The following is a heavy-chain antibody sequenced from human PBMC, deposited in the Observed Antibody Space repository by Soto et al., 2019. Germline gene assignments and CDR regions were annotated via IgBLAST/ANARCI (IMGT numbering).Heavy chain of an antibody. CDR2: ISGSGGST. CDR1: GFTFSSYA. D-gene: IGHD4-17*01. CDR3: AKDLGLGYGVPPRAFDI. V-gene: IGHV3-23*01. Sequence: GGSLRLSCAASGFTFSSYAMSWVRQAPGKGLEWVSAISGSGGSTYYADSVKGRFTISRDNSKNTLYLQMNSLRAEDTAVYYCAKDLGLGYGVPPRAFDIWGQGTMVTVSS. J-gene: IGHJ3*02.